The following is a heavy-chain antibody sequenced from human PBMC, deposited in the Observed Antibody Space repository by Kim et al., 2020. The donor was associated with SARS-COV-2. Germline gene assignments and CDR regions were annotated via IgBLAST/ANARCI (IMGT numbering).Heavy chain of an antibody. CDR1: GGSISSSSYY. CDR2: IYYSGST. J-gene: IGHJ4*02. Sequence: SETLSLTCTVSGGSISSSSYYWGWIRQPPGKGLEWIGSIYYSGSTYYNPSLKSRVTISVDTSKNQFSLKLSSVTAADTAVYYCARLNYYDSSETFEYWGQGTLVTVSS. V-gene: IGHV4-39*01. CDR3: ARLNYYDSSETFEY. D-gene: IGHD3-22*01.